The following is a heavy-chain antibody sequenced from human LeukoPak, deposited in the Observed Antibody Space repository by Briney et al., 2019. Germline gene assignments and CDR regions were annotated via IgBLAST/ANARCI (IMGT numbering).Heavy chain of an antibody. Sequence: PSETLSLTCTVSADSISSGSYYWGWIRQPPGKGLEWIGSVSYSGSTYYNPSHKSRVTMSVDTSKNQFSLKLSSVTAADTAVYYCAGDFRFVRSFDYWGQGTLVTVSS. CDR3: AGDFRFVRSFDY. D-gene: IGHD2-21*01. V-gene: IGHV4-39*07. J-gene: IGHJ4*02. CDR1: ADSISSGSYY. CDR2: VSYSGST.